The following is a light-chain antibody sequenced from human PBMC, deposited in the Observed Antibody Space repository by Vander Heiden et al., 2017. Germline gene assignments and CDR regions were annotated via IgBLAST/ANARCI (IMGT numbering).Light chain of an antibody. Sequence: GQSITISCTGTSSDVGSYNLVPWYQQHPGKAPKLMIYEVTQRPSGVANRFSGSKSGNTASLTISGLQAEYEADYYCCSYAGSSTLVFGGGTKLTVL. CDR2: EVT. CDR3: CSYAGSSTLV. CDR1: SSDVGSYNL. J-gene: IGLJ3*02. V-gene: IGLV2-23*02.